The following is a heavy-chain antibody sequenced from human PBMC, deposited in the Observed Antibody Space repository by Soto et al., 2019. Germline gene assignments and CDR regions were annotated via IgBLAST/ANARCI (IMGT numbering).Heavy chain of an antibody. J-gene: IGHJ4*02. CDR2: ISYDGSNK. V-gene: IGHV3-30*18. CDR1: GFTYSSYV. CDR3: AKDRGLDSSGYLEY. D-gene: IGHD3-22*01. Sequence: PGGSLRLSCAASGFTYSSYVMYWVRQAPGKGLEWLAVISYDGSNKYYADSVKGRFTISRDNSKNTLYLQMNSLRAEDTAVYYCAKDRGLDSSGYLEYWGQGTLVTVSS.